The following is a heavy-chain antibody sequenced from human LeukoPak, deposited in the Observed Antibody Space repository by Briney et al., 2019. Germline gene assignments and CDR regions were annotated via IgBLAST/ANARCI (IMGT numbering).Heavy chain of an antibody. CDR3: ARSYYYGSGSYSDY. CDR1: GYTFTSYG. Sequence: ASVKVSCKASGYTFTSYGIGWVRQAPGQGLEWMGWISAYNGNTNYAQKLQGRGTMTTDTSTSTAYMELRSLRSDDTAVYYCARSYYYGSGSYSDYWGQGTLVTVSS. V-gene: IGHV1-18*01. D-gene: IGHD3-10*01. CDR2: ISAYNGNT. J-gene: IGHJ4*02.